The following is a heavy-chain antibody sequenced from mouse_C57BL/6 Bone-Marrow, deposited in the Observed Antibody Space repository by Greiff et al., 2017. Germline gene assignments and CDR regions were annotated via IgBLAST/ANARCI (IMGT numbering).Heavy chain of an antibody. V-gene: IGHV1-76*01. Sequence: QVQLKESGAELVRPGASVKLSCKASGYTFTDYYINWVKQRPGQGLEWIARIYPGSGNTYYNEKFKGKATLTAEKSSSTAYMQLSSLTSEDSAVYFCARCPTTVVANWYFAVWGTGTTVTVSS. CDR1: GYTFTDYY. CDR2: IYPGSGNT. D-gene: IGHD1-1*01. J-gene: IGHJ1*03. CDR3: ARCPTTVVANWYFAV.